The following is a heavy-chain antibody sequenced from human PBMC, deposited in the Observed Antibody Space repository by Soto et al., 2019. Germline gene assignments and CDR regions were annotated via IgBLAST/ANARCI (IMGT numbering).Heavy chain of an antibody. V-gene: IGHV3-23*01. Sequence: EVQLLESGGDLVQPGGSLRLSCAASGFTFSKSGMTWVRQAPGRGPEWVSAIVPAGTTTFYADSVKGRFIISRDNSKSTLSLQMSSLRAEDTAVYYCAKTGPGYFDFWGQGTRVTV. J-gene: IGHJ4*02. CDR1: GFTFSKSG. CDR3: AKTGPGYFDF. CDR2: IVPAGTTT.